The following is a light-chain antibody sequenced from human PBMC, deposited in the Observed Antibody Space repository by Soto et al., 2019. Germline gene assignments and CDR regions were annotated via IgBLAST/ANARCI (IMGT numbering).Light chain of an antibody. V-gene: IGKV1-6*01. CDR1: QDIKNY. J-gene: IGKJ1*01. CDR3: LQDINYPWT. Sequence: IQMTQSPSSLSASVGDRVTITCQASQDIKNYLNWYQQKSGKAPKVLIYGASNLQSGVPPRFSGSGSGTDFTLAISSLQPEDSATYYCLQDINYPWTFGQGTKVDIK. CDR2: GAS.